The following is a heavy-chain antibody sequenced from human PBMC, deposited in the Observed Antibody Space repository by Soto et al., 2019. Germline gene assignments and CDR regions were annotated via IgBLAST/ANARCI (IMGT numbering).Heavy chain of an antibody. CDR3: ARDREIYCSGGSCYRGQFDY. V-gene: IGHV1-69*01. D-gene: IGHD2-15*01. Sequence: QVQLVQSGAEVKKPGSSVKVSCKASGGTFSSYAISWVRQAPGQGLEWMGGIIPIFGTANYAQKFQGRVTLTADESTSTAYMELSSLRSEDTAVYYCARDREIYCSGGSCYRGQFDYWGQGTLVTVSS. CDR2: IIPIFGTA. J-gene: IGHJ4*02. CDR1: GGTFSSYA.